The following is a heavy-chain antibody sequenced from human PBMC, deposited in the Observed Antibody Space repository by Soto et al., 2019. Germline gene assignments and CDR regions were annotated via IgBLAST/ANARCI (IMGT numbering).Heavy chain of an antibody. CDR2: SRSRVKSYTT. J-gene: IGHJ6*02. Sequence: PGGSLRLSCAASGFTFNDHYMEWVRQAPGKGLEWVGRSRSRVKSYTTEYAASVKGRFTISRDGSRNSVFLQMNSLKTEDTAVYYCARGGRLDDTYYFYGTAVWGQGTTVTVSS. D-gene: IGHD3-10*01. V-gene: IGHV3-72*01. CDR3: ARGGRLDDTYYFYGTAV. CDR1: GFTFNDHY.